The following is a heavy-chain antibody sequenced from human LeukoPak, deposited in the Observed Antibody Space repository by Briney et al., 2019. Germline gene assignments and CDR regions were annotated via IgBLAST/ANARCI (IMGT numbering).Heavy chain of an antibody. CDR1: GGSISSYY. V-gene: IGHV4-59*01. Sequence: SETLSLTCTVSGGSISSYYWSWIRQPPGKGLEWIGYIYYSGSTNYNPSLKSRVTISVDTSKNQFSLKLSSVTAADTAVYYCARGGYDILTGLDYWGQGTLVTVSS. J-gene: IGHJ4*02. D-gene: IGHD3-9*01. CDR3: ARGGYDILTGLDY. CDR2: IYYSGST.